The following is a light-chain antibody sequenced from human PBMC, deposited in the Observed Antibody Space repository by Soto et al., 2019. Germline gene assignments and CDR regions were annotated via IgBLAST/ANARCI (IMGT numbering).Light chain of an antibody. CDR2: EVS. J-gene: IGLJ1*01. CDR3: TSYTNIASLDV. CDR1: STDFVGYNR. V-gene: IGLV2-18*02. Sequence: QSVLTQPPSVSGSPGQSVTISCTGTSTDFVGYNRVSWYQQPPGTAPKLMIYEVSKRPSGVPDRFSGSKSGNTASLAISGLQAEDEADYYCTSYTNIASLDVFGTGTKV.